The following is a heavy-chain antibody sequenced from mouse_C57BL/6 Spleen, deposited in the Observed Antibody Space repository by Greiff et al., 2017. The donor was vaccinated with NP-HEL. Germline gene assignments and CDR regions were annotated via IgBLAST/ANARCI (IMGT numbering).Heavy chain of an antibody. CDR3: ARGVFFTTVGYYFDD. V-gene: IGHV3-1*01. CDR1: GYSITSGYD. J-gene: IGHJ2*01. CDR2: ISYSGST. D-gene: IGHD1-1*01. Sequence: ESGPGMVKPSQSLSLTCTVTGYSITSGYDWHWIRHFPGNKLEWMGYISYSGSTNYNPPLQSRISITHDTSKNHFFLKLNSVTTEDTATYYCARGVFFTTVGYYFDDWGDGGTLAVSS.